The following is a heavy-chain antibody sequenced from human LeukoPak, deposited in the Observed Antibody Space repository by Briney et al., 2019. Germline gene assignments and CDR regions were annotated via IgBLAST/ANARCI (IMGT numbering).Heavy chain of an antibody. J-gene: IGHJ6*03. Sequence: ASVKVSCKASGYTFTGYYMHWVRQAPGQGLEWMGWINPNSGGTNYAQKFQGRVTMTRDTSISTAYMELSRLRSDDTAVYYCARDLFGSWYLDYCYYYMDVWGKGTTVTVSS. D-gene: IGHD6-13*01. CDR1: GYTFTGYY. CDR2: INPNSGGT. V-gene: IGHV1-2*02. CDR3: ARDLFGSWYLDYCYYYMDV.